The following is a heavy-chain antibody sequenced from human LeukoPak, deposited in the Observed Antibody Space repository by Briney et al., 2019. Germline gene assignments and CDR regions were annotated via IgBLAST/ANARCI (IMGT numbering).Heavy chain of an antibody. CDR1: VGTFSSYA. V-gene: IGHV1-69*04. Sequence: EASVKVSCKASVGTFSSYAISWVRQAPGQGLEWMGRIIPILGIANYAQKFQGRVTITADKSTSTAYMELRRLRSEDTAVYYCSSAGGSPPWYFDLWGRGTLVTVSS. CDR2: IIPILGIA. D-gene: IGHD1-26*01. J-gene: IGHJ2*01. CDR3: SSAGGSPPWYFDL.